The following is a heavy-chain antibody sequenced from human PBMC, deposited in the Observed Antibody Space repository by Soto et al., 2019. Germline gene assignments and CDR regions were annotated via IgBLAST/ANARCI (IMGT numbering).Heavy chain of an antibody. V-gene: IGHV3-23*01. CDR2: ISGSGGST. D-gene: IGHD1-26*01. J-gene: IGHJ3*02. Sequence: GGSLRLSCAASGFTFSSYAMSWVRQAPGKGLEWVSAISGSGGSTYYADSVKGRFTISRDNSKNTLYLQMNSLRAKDTAVYYCAKGSGSYPEIDAFNIWGQGTMVTVSS. CDR1: GFTFSSYA. CDR3: AKGSGSYPEIDAFNI.